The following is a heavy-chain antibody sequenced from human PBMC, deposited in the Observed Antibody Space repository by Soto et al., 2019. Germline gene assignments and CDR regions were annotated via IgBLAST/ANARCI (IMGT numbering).Heavy chain of an antibody. CDR3: ARHERRQQPDFDY. CDR2: IYYSGST. J-gene: IGHJ4*02. Sequence: SSETLSLTCTVSGGSISSYYWSWIRQPPGKGLEWIGYIYYSGSTNYNPSLKSRVTISVDTSKNQFSLKLSSVTAADTAVYYCARHERRQQPDFDYWGQGTLVTVSS. D-gene: IGHD6-13*01. CDR1: GGSISSYY. V-gene: IGHV4-59*08.